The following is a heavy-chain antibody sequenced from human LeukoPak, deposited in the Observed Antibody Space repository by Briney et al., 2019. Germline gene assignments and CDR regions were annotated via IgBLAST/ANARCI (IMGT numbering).Heavy chain of an antibody. CDR1: GGSITSSGSY. CDR2: IYYSGST. D-gene: IGHD5-12*01. J-gene: IGHJ3*02. CDR3: AKYSGYRAFDI. Sequence: KPSETLSLSCTVSGGSITSSGSYWGWIRQPPGKGLEWIGYIYYSGSTNYNPSLKSRVTISVDTSKNQFSLKLSSVTVADTAVYYCAKYSGYRAFDIWGQGTMVTVSS. V-gene: IGHV4-61*05.